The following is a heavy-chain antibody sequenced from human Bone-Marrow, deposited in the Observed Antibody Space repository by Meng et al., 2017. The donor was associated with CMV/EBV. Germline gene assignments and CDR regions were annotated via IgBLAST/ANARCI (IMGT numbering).Heavy chain of an antibody. CDR1: GFTFSSYA. Sequence: GESLKISCAASGFTFSSYAMHWVRQAPGKGLEWVAVISYDGSNKYYADSVKGRFTISRDNSKNTLYLQMNSLRAEDTAVYYCARASGMDVWGQGTTVTVYS. CDR3: ARASGMDV. V-gene: IGHV3-30*04. CDR2: ISYDGSNK. J-gene: IGHJ6*02.